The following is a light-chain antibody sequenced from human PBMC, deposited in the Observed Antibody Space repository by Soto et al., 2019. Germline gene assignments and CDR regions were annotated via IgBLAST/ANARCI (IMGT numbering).Light chain of an antibody. CDR2: EVN. Sequence: QSVLTQPASVSGSPGQSIAISCTGNSSGIGTFNLVSWYQQHPGRAPKLIIYEVNKRPSGISSRFPASKSGNTASLTIPGLQADDEADYYCYSFAGFNTQFGGGTKVTVL. CDR3: YSFAGFNTQ. J-gene: IGLJ2*01. CDR1: SSGIGTFNL. V-gene: IGLV2-23*02.